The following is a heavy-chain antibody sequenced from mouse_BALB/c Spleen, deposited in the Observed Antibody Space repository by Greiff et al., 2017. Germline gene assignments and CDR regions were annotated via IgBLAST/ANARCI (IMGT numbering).Heavy chain of an antibody. Sequence: QVQLKESGPGLVAPSQSLSLTCTVSGFSLTSYGVHWVRQPPGKGLEWLGVIWAGGSTNYNSALMSRLSISKDNSKSQVFLEMHSLQTDDTAMYYCARDGTGLAYWGQGTLVTVSA. CDR2: IWAGGST. CDR3: ARDGTGLAY. J-gene: IGHJ3*01. V-gene: IGHV2-9*02. CDR1: GFSLTSYG. D-gene: IGHD4-1*01.